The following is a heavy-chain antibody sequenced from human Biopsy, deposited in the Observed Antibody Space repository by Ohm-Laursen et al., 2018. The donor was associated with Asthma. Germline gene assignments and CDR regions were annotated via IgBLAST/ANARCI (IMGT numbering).Heavy chain of an antibody. V-gene: IGHV1-69*13. CDR1: GGTFNTYV. J-gene: IGHJ4*02. Sequence: SVKVSCESLGGTFNTYVIGWGRQAPGQGLEWMGGINSVFGTTTYPQKFQDRVTITADDSTSTVYMELSSLRSEDTAVYYCARKAGSCISRTCYSLDFWGQGTLVTVSS. CDR2: INSVFGTT. CDR3: ARKAGSCISRTCYSLDF. D-gene: IGHD2-2*01.